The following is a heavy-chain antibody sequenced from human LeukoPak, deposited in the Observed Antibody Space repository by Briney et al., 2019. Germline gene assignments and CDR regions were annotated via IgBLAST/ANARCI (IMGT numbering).Heavy chain of an antibody. CDR1: GFTLSSYA. D-gene: IGHD6-13*01. V-gene: IGHV3-23*01. J-gene: IGHJ4*02. CDR2: VDGGGGGT. CDR3: AKQSAGSAAWYSLHYDF. Sequence: GGSLRLSCAASGFTLSSYAMTWVRQTPGRGLEWVSSVDGGGGGTYYADSVKGRFTISRDNSKDTLYLQMNGLRAEDTAVYFCAKQSAGSAAWYSLHYDFWGQGTLVTVSS.